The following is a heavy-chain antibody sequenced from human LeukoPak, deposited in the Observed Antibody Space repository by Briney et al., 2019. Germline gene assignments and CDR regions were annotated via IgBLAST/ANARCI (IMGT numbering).Heavy chain of an antibody. D-gene: IGHD6-13*01. CDR2: IRKDGDTK. J-gene: IGHJ4*02. V-gene: IGHV3-7*03. Sequence: GGSLRLSCAASGFPFNAYWMTWVRQAPGKGLEWVANIRKDGDTKYYVDSVKGRFTISRDNAMNSLYLQMNSLRAEDTAIYYCARSLPYGTTWYGRSDFWGQGTLVTVSS. CDR1: GFPFNAYW. CDR3: ARSLPYGTTWYGRSDF.